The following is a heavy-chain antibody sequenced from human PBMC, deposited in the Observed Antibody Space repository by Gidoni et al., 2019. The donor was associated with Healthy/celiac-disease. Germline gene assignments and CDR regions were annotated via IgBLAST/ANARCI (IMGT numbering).Heavy chain of an antibody. Sequence: QVQLVESGGGVVQPAKSLRLSCAASGFTFSSYGMHWVRQAPGKGLEWVAVIWYDGSNKYYADSVKGRFTISRDNSKNTLYLQMNSLRAEDTAVYYCAREIIGYYNFDYWGQGTLVTVSS. D-gene: IGHD3-3*01. CDR3: AREIIGYYNFDY. V-gene: IGHV3-33*01. CDR2: IWYDGSNK. J-gene: IGHJ4*02. CDR1: GFTFSSYG.